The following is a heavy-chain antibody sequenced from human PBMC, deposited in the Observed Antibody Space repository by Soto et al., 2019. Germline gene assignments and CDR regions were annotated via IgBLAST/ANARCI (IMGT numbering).Heavy chain of an antibody. V-gene: IGHV1-58*01. J-gene: IGHJ6*02. CDR1: GFTFTSSA. CDR3: AAPNRYNWNLAYYYYGMDV. D-gene: IGHD1-20*01. Sequence: SVKVSCKASGFTFTSSAVQWVRQARGQRLEWIGWIVVGSGNTNYAQKFQERVTITRDMSTSTAYMELSSLRSEDTAVYYCAAPNRYNWNLAYYYYGMDVWGQGTTVTVS. CDR2: IVVGSGNT.